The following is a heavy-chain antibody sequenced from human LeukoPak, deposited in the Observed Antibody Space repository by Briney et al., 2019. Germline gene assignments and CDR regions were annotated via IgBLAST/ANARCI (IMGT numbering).Heavy chain of an antibody. Sequence: PSETLSLTRTVSVASLSSYYWRWIRQPPGKGLECLGHIYYSGSTNYNPALKSRVTISVDTSKNQFSLRVSSVTAAETAVYYCARHRYYYDSSGYYYQPWGQGTLVTVSS. V-gene: IGHV4-59*01. D-gene: IGHD3-22*01. J-gene: IGHJ5*02. CDR3: ARHRYYYDSSGYYYQP. CDR2: IYYSGST. CDR1: VASLSSYY.